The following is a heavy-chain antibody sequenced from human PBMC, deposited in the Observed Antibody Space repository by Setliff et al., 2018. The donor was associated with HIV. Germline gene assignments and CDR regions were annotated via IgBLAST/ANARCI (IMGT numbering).Heavy chain of an antibody. CDR3: ARDVGSVWHNFFDP. CDR1: GYAFTRNI. D-gene: IGHD6-19*01. CDR2: INVANGNA. Sequence: GASVKVSCKASGYAFTRNIIHWVRQAPGQRLEWMGWINVANGNAKYSLKFQDKVTLIRDTSATTVYMELSSLRPEDTALYYCARDVGSVWHNFFDPWGQGTLVTVSS. V-gene: IGHV1-3*01. J-gene: IGHJ5*02.